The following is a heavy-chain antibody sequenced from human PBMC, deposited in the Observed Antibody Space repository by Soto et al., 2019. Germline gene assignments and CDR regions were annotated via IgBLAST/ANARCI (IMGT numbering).Heavy chain of an antibody. V-gene: IGHV1-2*02. CDR3: ARDQDFGVVPGYYYYYGMDV. D-gene: IGHD3-3*01. Sequence: VASVKVSCKASGYTFTGYYMHWVRQAPGQGLEWMGWINPNSGGTNYAQKFQGRVTMTRDTSISTAYMELSRLRSDDTAVYYCARDQDFGVVPGYYYYYGMDVWGQGTTVTVSS. CDR1: GYTFTGYY. J-gene: IGHJ6*02. CDR2: INPNSGGT.